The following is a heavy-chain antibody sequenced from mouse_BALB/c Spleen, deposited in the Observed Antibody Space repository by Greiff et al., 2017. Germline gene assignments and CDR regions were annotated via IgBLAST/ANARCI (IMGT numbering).Heavy chain of an antibody. D-gene: IGHD2-10*02. CDR3: ARRGYGNYFDY. Sequence: DVHLVESGGGLVKPGGSLKLSCAASGFTFSDYYMYWVRQTPEKRLEWVATISDGGSYTYYPDSVKGRFTISRDNAKNNLYLQMSSLKSEDTAMYYCARRGYGNYFDYWGQGTSVTVSS. CDR1: GFTFSDYY. J-gene: IGHJ4*01. V-gene: IGHV5-4*02. CDR2: ISDGGSYT.